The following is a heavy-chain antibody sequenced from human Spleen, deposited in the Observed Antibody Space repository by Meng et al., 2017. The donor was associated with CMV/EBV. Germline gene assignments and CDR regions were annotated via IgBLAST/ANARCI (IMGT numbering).Heavy chain of an antibody. J-gene: IGHJ3*02. CDR2: IDTAGNI. CDR3: ARGGVYGGDALGNAFDI. CDR1: GFTFSRYD. V-gene: IGHV3-13*01. Sequence: GESLKISCAASGFTFSRYDMHWVRQTAGKGLQWVSVIDTAGNIFYSGSVKGRFTISRENAKNSLYLQMNSLRAGDTAVYFCARGGVYGGDALGNAFDIWGQGTMVTVSS. D-gene: IGHD4-23*01.